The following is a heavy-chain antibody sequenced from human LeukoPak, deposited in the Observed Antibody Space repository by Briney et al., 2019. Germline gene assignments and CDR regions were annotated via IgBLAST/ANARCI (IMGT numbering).Heavy chain of an antibody. CDR1: GGSLTNYF. CDR2: ISYNEGS. D-gene: IGHD3-10*01. V-gene: IGHV4-59*01. CDR3: ARGGSGTYYNWAGWFDP. Sequence: SETLSLTCTVSGGSLTNYFWGWIRLTPAKGLEWIGSISYNEGSNYNRFLKNRVTISVDISENQFSLKLNSVTAADTAVYFCARGGSGTYYNWAGWFDPWGQGTLVTVSS. J-gene: IGHJ5*02.